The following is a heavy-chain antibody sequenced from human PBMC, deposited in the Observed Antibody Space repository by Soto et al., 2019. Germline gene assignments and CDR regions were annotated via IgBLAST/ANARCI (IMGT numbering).Heavy chain of an antibody. J-gene: IGHJ4*02. D-gene: IGHD1-26*01. V-gene: IGHV4-59*01. CDR1: GGPISGYY. CDR3: TRGRWELPD. Sequence: PSETLALTCTVSGGPISGYYWSWMRQRPGQGLEWIGYMHYSGSADYNPSLKGRVTISLDTSKNQFSLSLTSVTAADTAVYFCTRGRWELPDWGPGTLVTVSS. CDR2: MHYSGSA.